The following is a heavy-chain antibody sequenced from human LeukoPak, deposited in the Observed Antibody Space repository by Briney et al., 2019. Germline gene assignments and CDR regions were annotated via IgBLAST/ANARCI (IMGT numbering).Heavy chain of an antibody. J-gene: IGHJ1*01. CDR3: VRDSSYIFGFS. CDR2: ISADGDTI. V-gene: IGHV3-11*01. CDR1: GFTFSDYY. Sequence: GGSLRLSCAASGFTFSDYYMSWIRQAPGKGLEWVSYISADGDTIYYADSVKGRFTISRDNAKDSLYLQMNTLRVEDTAVYYCVRDSSYIFGFSWGQGTLVTVSS. D-gene: IGHD5-18*01.